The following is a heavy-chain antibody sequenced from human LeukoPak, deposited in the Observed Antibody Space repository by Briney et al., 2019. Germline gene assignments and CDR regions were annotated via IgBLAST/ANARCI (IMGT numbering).Heavy chain of an antibody. CDR1: GGSISSSNW. CDR2: IYHSGST. Sequence: PSETLSLTCAVSGGSISSSNWWSWVRQPPGKGLEWIGEIYHSGSTNYNPSLKSRVTMSVDKSKNQFSLKLSSVTAADTAVYYCARSRIAAAGTFDYWGQGTLVTVSS. J-gene: IGHJ4*02. D-gene: IGHD6-13*01. V-gene: IGHV4-4*02. CDR3: ARSRIAAAGTFDY.